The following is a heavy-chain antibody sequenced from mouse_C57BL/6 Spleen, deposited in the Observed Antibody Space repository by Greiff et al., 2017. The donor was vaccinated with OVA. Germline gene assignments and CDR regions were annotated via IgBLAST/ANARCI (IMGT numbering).Heavy chain of an antibody. CDR2: IDPSDSET. CDR3: ARGLGSSGYGLAY. Sequence: QVQLKQPGAELVRPGSSVKLSCKASGYTFTSYWMHWVKQRPIQGLEWIGNIDPSDSETHYNQKFKDKATLTVDKSSSTAYMQLSSLTSEDSAVYYRARGLGSSGYGLAYWGQGTLVTVSA. D-gene: IGHD3-2*02. J-gene: IGHJ3*01. CDR1: GYTFTSYW. V-gene: IGHV1-52*01.